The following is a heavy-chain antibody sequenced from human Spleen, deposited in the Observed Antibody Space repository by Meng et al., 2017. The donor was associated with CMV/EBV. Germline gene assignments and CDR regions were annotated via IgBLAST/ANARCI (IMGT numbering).Heavy chain of an antibody. Sequence: KISCKASGGTFSSYAISWVRQAPGQGLEWMGGIIPIFGTANYAQKFQGRVTITTDESTSTAYMELSSLRSEDTAVYYCARGRCSSTSCYAYGMDVWGQGTTVTVSS. CDR2: IIPIFGTA. V-gene: IGHV1-69*05. CDR1: GGTFSSYA. CDR3: ARGRCSSTSCYAYGMDV. D-gene: IGHD2-2*01. J-gene: IGHJ6*02.